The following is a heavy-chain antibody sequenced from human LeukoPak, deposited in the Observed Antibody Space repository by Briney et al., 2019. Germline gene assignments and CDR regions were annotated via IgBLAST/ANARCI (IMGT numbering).Heavy chain of an antibody. CDR3: ARSKYLQWLASYNWFDP. CDR2: IYYSGST. D-gene: IGHD6-19*01. CDR1: GGSISSSSYY. J-gene: IGHJ5*02. V-gene: IGHV4-39*01. Sequence: SETLSLTCTVSGGSISSSSYYWGWIRQPPGKGLEWIGSIYYSGSTYYNPSLKSRVTISVDTSKNQFSLKLSSVTAADTAVYYCARSKYLQWLASYNWFDPWGQGTLVTVSS.